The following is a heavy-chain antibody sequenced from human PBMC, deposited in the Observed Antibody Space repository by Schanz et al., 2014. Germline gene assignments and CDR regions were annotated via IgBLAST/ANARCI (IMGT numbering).Heavy chain of an antibody. J-gene: IGHJ3*01. D-gene: IGHD3-10*01. CDR3: ARDGSGTHYFGAIDL. CDR1: GFTFSSYA. CDR2: ISYDGSNK. Sequence: VQLVESGGGLIQPGGSLRLSCAVSGFTFSSYAMHWVRQAPGKGLEWVAVISYDGSNKYYADSVKGRFTISRDNSKNMLFVQLSSLRNEDTAVYYCARDGSGTHYFGAIDLWGQGTLVTVSS. V-gene: IGHV3-30*04.